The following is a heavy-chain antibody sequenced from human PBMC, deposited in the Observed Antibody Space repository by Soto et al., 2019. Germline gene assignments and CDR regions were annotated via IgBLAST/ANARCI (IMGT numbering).Heavy chain of an antibody. CDR2: INHSGGT. CDR1: GGSFSAYY. D-gene: IGHD2-8*01. CDR3: ARGTRGVPFNY. J-gene: IGHJ4*02. V-gene: IGHV4-34*01. Sequence: SETLSLTCAVYGGSFSAYYWSWIRQPPGKGLEWIGEINHSGGTNYNPSLKSRVTISVDTSKNQFSLKLSSVTAADTAVYYCARGTRGVPFNYWGQGTLVTGSS.